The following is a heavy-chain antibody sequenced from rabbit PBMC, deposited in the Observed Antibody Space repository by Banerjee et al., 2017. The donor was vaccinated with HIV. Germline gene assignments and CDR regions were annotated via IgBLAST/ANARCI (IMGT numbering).Heavy chain of an antibody. CDR1: GFDLNNYY. J-gene: IGHJ3*01. CDR2: IDPAFLST. CDR3: ARGSATMTLVITGYYLSL. V-gene: IGHV1S7*01. Sequence: QLEESGGGLVQPGGSLKLSCKASGFDLNNYYMTWVRQAPGKGLEWIGYIDPAFLSTYYTDSVNGRFTISSHNAQNTVYLQLSSLALADTATYFCARGSATMTLVITGYYLSLWGQGTLVTVS. D-gene: IGHD2-1*01.